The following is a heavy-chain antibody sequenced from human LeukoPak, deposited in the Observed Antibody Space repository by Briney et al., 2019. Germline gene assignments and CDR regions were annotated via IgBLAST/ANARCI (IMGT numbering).Heavy chain of an antibody. V-gene: IGHV4-59*08. CDR1: GDSISSYY. Sequence: SETLSLTCTVSGDSISSYYWSWIRRPPGKGLEWIGYIHYSGSTNYNPSLKSRVTISVDTSKNQFSLRLSSVTAADTAVYYCVGTKQWLSFDIWGQGTMVTVSS. D-gene: IGHD3-22*01. CDR2: IHYSGST. CDR3: VGTKQWLSFDI. J-gene: IGHJ3*02.